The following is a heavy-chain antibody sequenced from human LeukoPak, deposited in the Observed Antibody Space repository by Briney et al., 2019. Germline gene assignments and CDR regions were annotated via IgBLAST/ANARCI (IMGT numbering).Heavy chain of an antibody. CDR1: GFTFSSYA. CDR2: ISGSGGST. V-gene: IGHV3-23*01. J-gene: IGHJ3*02. Sequence: GGSLRLSCAASGFTFSSYAMSWVRQAPGKGLEWVSAISGSGGSTYYADSVKGRFTISRDNSKNTLYLQMNSLRAEDTAIYYCAKDRAIVGDAFDIWGQGTMVTVSS. CDR3: AKDRAIVGDAFDI. D-gene: IGHD1-26*01.